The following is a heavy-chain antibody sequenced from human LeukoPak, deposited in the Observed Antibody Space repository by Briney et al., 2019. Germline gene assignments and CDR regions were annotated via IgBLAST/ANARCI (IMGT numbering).Heavy chain of an antibody. CDR3: ARDGFKRITIFGVVKESQLDP. V-gene: IGHV3-33*01. D-gene: IGHD3-3*01. CDR2: IWYDGSNK. J-gene: IGHJ5*02. Sequence: GGSLRLSCAASGFTFSSYGMHWVRQAPGKGLEWVAVIWYDGSNKYYADSVKGRFTISRDNSKNTLYLQMNSLRAEDTAVYYCARDGFKRITIFGVVKESQLDPWGQGTLVTVSS. CDR1: GFTFSSYG.